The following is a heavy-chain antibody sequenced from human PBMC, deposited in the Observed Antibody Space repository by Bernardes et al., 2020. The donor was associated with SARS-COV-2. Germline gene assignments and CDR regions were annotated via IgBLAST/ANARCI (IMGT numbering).Heavy chain of an antibody. CDR1: GFTVSSIY. CDR2: IYSGGST. Sequence: GRSRRLACPASGFTVSSIYMSWVRQAPEKGREWVSFIYSGGSTYYADSVKGRFTISRDNSKNTLYLQMNSLRAEDTAVDYCARDLESQGGMDVWGQGTTVTVSS. CDR3: ARDLESQGGMDV. J-gene: IGHJ6*01. D-gene: IGHD3-3*01. V-gene: IGHV3-53*01.